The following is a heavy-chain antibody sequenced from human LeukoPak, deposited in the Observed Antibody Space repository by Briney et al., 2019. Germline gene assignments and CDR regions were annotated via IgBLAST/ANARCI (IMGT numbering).Heavy chain of an antibody. CDR1: GFTLSSYA. D-gene: IGHD3-10*01. Sequence: GGSLRLSCPASGFTLSSYATTWVRQAPGKGLEWVSAIRGSGADTYYADSVKGRFTISRDTSKNTVYLQMNSLRDEDTAVYYCAKQLDSGNYYPTGDDYWGQGTVVTVPS. CDR2: IRGSGADT. J-gene: IGHJ4*02. CDR3: AKQLDSGNYYPTGDDY. V-gene: IGHV3-23*01.